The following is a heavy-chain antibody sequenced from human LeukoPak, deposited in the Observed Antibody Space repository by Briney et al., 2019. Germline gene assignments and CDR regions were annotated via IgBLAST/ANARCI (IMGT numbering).Heavy chain of an antibody. V-gene: IGHV4-34*01. CDR1: GGSFSGYY. Sequence: SETLSLTCAVYGGSFSGYYWSWIRQPPGKGLEWIGEINHSGSTNYNPSLKSGVTISVATSKNHFSLKLSSVTAADTAVYYCARGPFGDSGYSYYYSYMDVWGKGTTVTVSS. D-gene: IGHD5-12*01. CDR2: INHSGST. J-gene: IGHJ6*03. CDR3: ARGPFGDSGYSYYYSYMDV.